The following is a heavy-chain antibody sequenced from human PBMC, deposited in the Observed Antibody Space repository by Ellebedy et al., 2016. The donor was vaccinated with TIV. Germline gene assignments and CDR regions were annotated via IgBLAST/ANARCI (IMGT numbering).Heavy chain of an antibody. CDR2: VFYTGNT. CDR1: GGSINGFF. J-gene: IGHJ4*02. Sequence: MPGGSLRLSCTVSGGSINGFFCSWIRQAPGRGLEWLGYVFYTGNTYYNPSLKSRVTISVDKSKNQFSLKLSSVTAADTAVYYCARVGFSSWYYFDYWGQGTLVTVSS. D-gene: IGHD6-13*01. V-gene: IGHV4-59*12. CDR3: ARVGFSSWYYFDY.